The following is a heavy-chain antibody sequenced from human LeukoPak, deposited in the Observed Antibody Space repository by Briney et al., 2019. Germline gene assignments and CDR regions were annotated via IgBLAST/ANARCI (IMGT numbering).Heavy chain of an antibody. J-gene: IGHJ6*02. V-gene: IGHV1-69*04. CDR2: IIPILGIA. CDR3: AREGSRAGSYDILTGYPRAFYYYGMDV. D-gene: IGHD3-9*01. Sequence: SVKGSCKASGGTFSSYAISWVRQAPGQGLEWMGRIIPILGIANYAQKIQSRVTITADKSKSTAYVELSSLRSEDTAVYYCAREGSRAGSYDILTGYPRAFYYYGMDVWGQGTTVTVSS. CDR1: GGTFSSYA.